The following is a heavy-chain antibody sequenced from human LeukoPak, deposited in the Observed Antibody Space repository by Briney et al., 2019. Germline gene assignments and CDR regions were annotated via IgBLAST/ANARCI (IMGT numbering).Heavy chain of an antibody. CDR3: ARAVCSGGSCYRRGPFDY. J-gene: IGHJ4*02. D-gene: IGHD2-15*01. Sequence: SETLSLTCTVSGGSISSYYWSWIRRPPGKGLEWIGYIYYSGSTNYNPSLKSRVTISVDTSKNQFSLKLSSVTAADTAVYYCARAVCSGGSCYRRGPFDYWGQGTLVTVSS. CDR1: GGSISSYY. V-gene: IGHV4-59*01. CDR2: IYYSGST.